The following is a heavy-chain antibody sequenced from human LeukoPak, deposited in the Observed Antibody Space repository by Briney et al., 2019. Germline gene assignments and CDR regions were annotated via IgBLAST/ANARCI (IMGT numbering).Heavy chain of an antibody. J-gene: IGHJ4*02. CDR2: IYLGDSDT. CDR1: GYSFSSYW. CDR3: ARSGGSGWDEGFDY. D-gene: IGHD6-19*01. Sequence: GESLKISCKGSGYSFSSYWIAWVRQMPGKGLEWMGIIYLGDSDTRYSPSFQGQVTISADKSISTAHLQWSSLKASDTATHYCARSGGSGWDEGFDYWGQGTLVTVSS. V-gene: IGHV5-51*01.